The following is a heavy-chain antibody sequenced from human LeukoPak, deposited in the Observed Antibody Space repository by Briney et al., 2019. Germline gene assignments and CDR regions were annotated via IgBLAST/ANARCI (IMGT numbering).Heavy chain of an antibody. V-gene: IGHV1-2*02. CDR2: INPNSGGT. CDR1: GYTFTGYY. J-gene: IGHJ4*02. CDR3: ARADSSGWHYYFDY. D-gene: IGHD6-19*01. Sequence: EASVKVSCKASGYTFTGYYMHWVRQAPGQGLEWMGWINPNSGGTNYAQKFQGRVTMTRDTSISTAYVELSRLRSDDTAVYYCARADSSGWHYYFDYWGQGTLVTVSS.